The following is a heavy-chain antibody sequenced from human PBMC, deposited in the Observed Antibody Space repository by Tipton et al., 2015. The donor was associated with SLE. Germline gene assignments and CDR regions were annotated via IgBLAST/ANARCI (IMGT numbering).Heavy chain of an antibody. V-gene: IGHV4-28*01. CDR2: IYYSGST. J-gene: IGHJ4*02. Sequence: TLSLTCDVSGDSISNNNWWTWIRQPAGKGLEWIGRIYYSGSTYYYPSLKSRITISVDTSKNQFSLEVRSVTAADTAVYYCVRLRSKVLIDYWGQGTLVTVSS. D-gene: IGHD2-8*01. CDR1: GDSISNNNW. CDR3: VRLRSKVLIDY.